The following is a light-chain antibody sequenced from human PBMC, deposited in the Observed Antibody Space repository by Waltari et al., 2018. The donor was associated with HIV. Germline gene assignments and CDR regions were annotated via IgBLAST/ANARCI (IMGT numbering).Light chain of an antibody. J-gene: IGLJ3*02. Sequence: QSALTQPPSVSGSPGQSVTISCTGTSSDVGSYNRSSWYQQPPGTAPKLMIYEVSNRPSGVPDRFSGSKSGNTASLTISGLQAEDEADYYCGSYTSSSTWVFGGGTKLTVL. CDR3: GSYTSSSTWV. CDR2: EVS. V-gene: IGLV2-18*02. CDR1: SSDVGSYNR.